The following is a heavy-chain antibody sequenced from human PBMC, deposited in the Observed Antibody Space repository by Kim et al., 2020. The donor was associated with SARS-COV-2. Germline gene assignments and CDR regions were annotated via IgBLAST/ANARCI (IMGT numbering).Heavy chain of an antibody. CDR3: ARDSYSRAAACTIYYYGMDV. CDR2: ISAYNGNT. CDR1: GYTFTSYG. Sequence: ASVKVSCKASGYTFTSYGISWVRQAPGQGLEWMGWISAYNGNTNYAQKLQGRVTMTTDTSTSTAYMELRSLRSDDTAVYYCARDSYSRAAACTIYYYGMDVWGQGTTVTVSS. J-gene: IGHJ6*02. V-gene: IGHV1-18*04. D-gene: IGHD6-13*01.